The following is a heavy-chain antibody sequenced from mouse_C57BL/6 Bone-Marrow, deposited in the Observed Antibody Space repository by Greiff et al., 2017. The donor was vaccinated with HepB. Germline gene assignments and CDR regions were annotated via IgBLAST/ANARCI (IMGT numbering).Heavy chain of an antibody. CDR3: ARSLPGYYLYYYAMDY. D-gene: IGHD2-3*01. V-gene: IGHV1-64*01. Sequence: VQGVESGAELARPGASVNLSCKASGYTFTSYWMHWVKQRPGQGLEWIGMIHPNSGSTNYNEKFKSKATLTVDKSSSTAYMQLSSLTSEDSAVYYCARSLPGYYLYYYAMDYWGQGTSVTVSS. CDR1: GYTFTSYW. CDR2: IHPNSGST. J-gene: IGHJ4*01.